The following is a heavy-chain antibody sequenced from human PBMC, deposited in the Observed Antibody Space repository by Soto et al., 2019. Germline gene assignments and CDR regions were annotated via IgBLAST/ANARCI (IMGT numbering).Heavy chain of an antibody. CDR2: YYYSGST. Sequence: PSETLSLTCTVSGGSISSSTYYWGWIRQPPGKGLEWIGSYYYSGSTYYNPSLKSRVTISVDTSKNQFSLKLSSVTAADTAVYYCARHQYSYDVFDIWGQGTMVTVSS. V-gene: IGHV4-39*01. J-gene: IGHJ3*02. CDR3: ARHQYSYDVFDI. CDR1: GGSISSSTYY. D-gene: IGHD5-18*01.